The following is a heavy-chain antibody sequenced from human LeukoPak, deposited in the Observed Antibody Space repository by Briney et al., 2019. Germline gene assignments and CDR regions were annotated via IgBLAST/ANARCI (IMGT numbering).Heavy chain of an antibody. D-gene: IGHD1-26*01. V-gene: IGHV3-23*01. CDR2: ISGSGGST. CDR1: GFTFSSYA. J-gene: IGHJ4*02. Sequence: AGGSLRLSCAASGFTFSSYAMSWVRQAPGKGLEWVSAISGSGGSTYYADSVKGRFTISRDNSKNTLYLQMNSLRAEDTAVYYCANQGSGSYYHPIDYWGQGTLVTVPS. CDR3: ANQGSGSYYHPIDY.